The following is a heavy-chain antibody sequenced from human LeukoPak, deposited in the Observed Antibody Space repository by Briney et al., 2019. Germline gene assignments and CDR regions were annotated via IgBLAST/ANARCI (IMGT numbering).Heavy chain of an antibody. CDR3: ARKPTINSAFGI. CDR1: GGTFSSYA. Sequence: ASVKVSCKASGGTFSSYAISWVRQAPGQGLEWMGGIIPIFGTANYAQKFQGRVTITTDESTSTAYMKLSSLRSEDTAVYYCARKPTINSAFGIWGQGTMVTVSS. D-gene: IGHD4-23*01. CDR2: IIPIFGTA. V-gene: IGHV1-69*05. J-gene: IGHJ3*02.